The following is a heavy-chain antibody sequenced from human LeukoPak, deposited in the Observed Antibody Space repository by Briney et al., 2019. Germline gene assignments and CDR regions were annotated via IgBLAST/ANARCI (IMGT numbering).Heavy chain of an antibody. J-gene: IGHJ3*01. CDR2: TSPYEDYP. D-gene: IGHD1-26*01. CDR3: AKVDQPIIEGARGEAFDV. CDR1: GYSFTNFG. Sequence: ASVKVSCKASGYSFTNFGITWVRQAPGQGLEWMGWTSPYEDYPRYAQKFQDRVTMTTETSTNTAYMELRSLTSDDTAVYYCAKVDQPIIEGARGEAFDVWGQGTLVIVSS. V-gene: IGHV1-18*01.